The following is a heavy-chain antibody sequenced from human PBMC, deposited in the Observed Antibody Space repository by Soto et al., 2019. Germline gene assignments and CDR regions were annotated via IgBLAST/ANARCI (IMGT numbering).Heavy chain of an antibody. CDR2: IVVGSGNT. Sequence: SVKVSCKASGFTFTSSAMQWVRQARGQRLEWIGWIVVGSGNTNYAQKFQERVTITRDMSTSTAYMELSSLRSEDTAVYYCAAGNYAIGPLVFDYWGQGTLVTVSS. D-gene: IGHD1-7*01. J-gene: IGHJ4*02. V-gene: IGHV1-58*02. CDR1: GFTFTSSA. CDR3: AAGNYAIGPLVFDY.